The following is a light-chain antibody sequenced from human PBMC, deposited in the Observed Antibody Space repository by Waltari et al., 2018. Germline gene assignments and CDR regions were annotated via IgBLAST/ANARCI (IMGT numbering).Light chain of an antibody. CDR1: QSVRSY. CDR2: DVS. CDR3: QQRSSWPYT. V-gene: IGKV3-11*01. J-gene: IGKJ2*01. Sequence: EIVLTQSPATLSLSPGERDTLSCRASQSVRSYLAWYQQKPGLPPRLLVYDVSNRVTGIPARFSGSGSGTDFTLTIISLEPEDFAFYYCQQRSSWPYTFGQGTKLEI.